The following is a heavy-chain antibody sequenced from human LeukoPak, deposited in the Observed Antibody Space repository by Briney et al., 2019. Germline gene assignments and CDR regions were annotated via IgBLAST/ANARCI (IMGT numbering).Heavy chain of an antibody. CDR1: GYTFTSYG. J-gene: IGHJ5*02. V-gene: IGHV1-18*01. CDR3: ARDRTGVLWFGELSPGPLAT. Sequence: GASVKVSCKASGYTFTSYGISWVRQAPGQGLEWMGWISAYNGNTNYAQKLQGRVTMTTDTSTSTAYMELRSLRSDDTAVYYCARDRTGVLWFGELSPGPLATWGQGTLVTVSS. CDR2: ISAYNGNT. D-gene: IGHD3-10*01.